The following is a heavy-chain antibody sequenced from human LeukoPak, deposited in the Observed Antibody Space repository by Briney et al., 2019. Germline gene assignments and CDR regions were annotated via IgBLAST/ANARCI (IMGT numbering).Heavy chain of an antibody. CDR3: ARAGGYCGRISCPYYFDY. J-gene: IGHJ4*02. V-gene: IGHV1-8*01. D-gene: IGHD2-15*01. CDR1: RYTFTSYV. CDR2: MNPNSGNT. Sequence: ASVKVSCMASRYTFTSYVLNGVRQATGQGLEGMGWMNPNSGNTGYAQKFQGRVTTTRNTSISTAYMERSSLRSEDTAVYYCARAGGYCGRISCPYYFDYWGRDPWSPSPQ.